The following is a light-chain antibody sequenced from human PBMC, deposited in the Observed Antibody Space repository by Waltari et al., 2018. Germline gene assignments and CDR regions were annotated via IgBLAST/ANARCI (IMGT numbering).Light chain of an antibody. J-gene: IGKJ1*01. CDR1: QDIRNY. Sequence: DIQMTQSPSSLSASVGDRVTITCQASQDIRNYLNWYEQKPGKAPKLLIYDASSLQTGVPSRFTGSGSGTSFTFTITSLQPEDIGMYYCQQSDNFPWTFGQGTKVEIK. V-gene: IGKV1-33*01. CDR3: QQSDNFPWT. CDR2: DAS.